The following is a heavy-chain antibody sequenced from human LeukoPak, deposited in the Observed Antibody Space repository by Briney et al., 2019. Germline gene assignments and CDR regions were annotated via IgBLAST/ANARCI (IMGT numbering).Heavy chain of an antibody. J-gene: IGHJ4*02. Sequence: PSETLSLTCTVPGGSISSSSYYWGWIRQPPGKGLEWIGSIYYSGSTYYNPSLKSRVTISVDTSKNQFSLKLSSVTAADTAVYYCASLGYCSSTSCYLADYWGQGTLVTVSS. CDR3: ASLGYCSSTSCYLADY. V-gene: IGHV4-39*01. CDR1: GGSISSSSYY. CDR2: IYYSGST. D-gene: IGHD2-2*01.